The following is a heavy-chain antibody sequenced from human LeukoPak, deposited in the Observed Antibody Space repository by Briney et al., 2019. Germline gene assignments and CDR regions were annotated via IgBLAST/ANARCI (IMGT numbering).Heavy chain of an antibody. V-gene: IGHV3-48*04. J-gene: IGHJ4*02. CDR2: ISSDSRMV. CDR1: GFTFSSYS. Sequence: GGSLRLSCAASGFTFSSYSLNWVRQTPGKGLEWVSYISSDSRMVNYADSVKGRFAIYRDNAKNSLYLQMNSLRVEDTAVYYCAKYAPVTMIVSFGWGQGTLVTVSS. D-gene: IGHD3-22*01. CDR3: AKYAPVTMIVSFG.